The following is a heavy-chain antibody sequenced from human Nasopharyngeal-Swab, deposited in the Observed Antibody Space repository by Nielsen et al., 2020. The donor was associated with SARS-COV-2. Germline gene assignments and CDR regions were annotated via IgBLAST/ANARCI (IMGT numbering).Heavy chain of an antibody. D-gene: IGHD3-10*01. CDR2: INSDGSST. CDR3: ASDSGSFSPAHAY. Sequence: GGSLKLSCAASGFTFSRYWMHWVRQAPGKGLGWVSRINSDGSSTIYADSVKGRFTISRDNAKNTLYLQMNTLGAEDTAVYYCASDSGSFSPAHAYWGQGTLVTVSS. J-gene: IGHJ4*02. CDR1: GFTFSRYW. V-gene: IGHV3-74*01.